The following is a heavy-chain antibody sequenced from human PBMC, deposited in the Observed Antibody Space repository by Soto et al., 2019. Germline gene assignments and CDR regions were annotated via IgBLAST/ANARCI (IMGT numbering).Heavy chain of an antibody. CDR1: GYTFTSYD. CDR3: ARERKFDFWRKGLDV. Sequence: QAQLVQSGAEVKKPGASVKVSCKASGYTFTSYDINWVRQAPGQGLEWLGWTDPNSGSTGYAQNFQGRVTMTRNISMNTAHMELSSLRAEDTAVYYCARERKFDFWRKGLDVWGQGTTVTVSS. D-gene: IGHD3-3*01. CDR2: TDPNSGST. J-gene: IGHJ6*02. V-gene: IGHV1-8*01.